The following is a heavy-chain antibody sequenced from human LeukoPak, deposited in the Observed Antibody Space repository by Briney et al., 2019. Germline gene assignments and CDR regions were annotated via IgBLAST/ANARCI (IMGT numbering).Heavy chain of an antibody. CDR1: GYTFTSYG. V-gene: IGHV1-18*01. CDR3: ARVSDQWLVRGFDY. Sequence: AAVKVSCKGSGYTFTSYGISWVRQAPGQGLEWMGWISAYNGNTNYAQKLQGRVTMTTDTSTSTAYMELRSLRSDDTAVYYCARVSDQWLVRGFDYWGQGTLVTVSS. D-gene: IGHD6-19*01. CDR2: ISAYNGNT. J-gene: IGHJ4*02.